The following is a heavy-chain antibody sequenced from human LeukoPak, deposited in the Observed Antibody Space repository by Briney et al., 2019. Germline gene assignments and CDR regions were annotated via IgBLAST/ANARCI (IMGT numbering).Heavy chain of an antibody. CDR1: GGSISNYY. V-gene: IGHV4-59*12. Sequence: PSETLSLTCTVAGGSISNYYWSWIRQPPGKGLEWSGYIYYSGSTNYNPSLKSRVTISVDTSKNQFSLKLSSVTAADTDVYYCARAHYYDSSGYFVRHWFDPWGQGTLVTVSS. CDR2: IYYSGST. J-gene: IGHJ5*02. D-gene: IGHD3-22*01. CDR3: ARAHYYDSSGYFVRHWFDP.